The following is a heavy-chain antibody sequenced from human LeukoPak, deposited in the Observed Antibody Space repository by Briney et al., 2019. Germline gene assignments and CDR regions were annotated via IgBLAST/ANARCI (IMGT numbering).Heavy chain of an antibody. D-gene: IGHD3-10*01. CDR2: IKQDGSEK. CDR1: GFTFSRNW. J-gene: IGHJ4*02. CDR3: ARVSVRGVLPPYFDY. Sequence: GGSLRLSCAASGFTFSRNWMSWVRQAPGKGLEWVANIKQDGSEKYYVDSVKGRFTISRDNAKNSLYLQMNSLRAEDTAVYYCARVSVRGVLPPYFDYWGQGTLVTVSS. V-gene: IGHV3-7*01.